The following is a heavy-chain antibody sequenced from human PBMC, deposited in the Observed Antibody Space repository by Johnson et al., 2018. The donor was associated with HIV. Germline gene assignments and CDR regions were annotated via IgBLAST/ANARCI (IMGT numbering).Heavy chain of an antibody. CDR1: GFTFSDYY. Sequence: QVQLVESGGGLVKPGGSLRLSCAASGFTFSDYYMTWIRQAPGKGLEWVSYISSSGGTIYYTDSVKGRFTISRDNAKNSLYLQMNSLTAEDTALYYCARLRDGYNFDAFDIWGQGTMVTVSS. V-gene: IGHV3-11*04. CDR3: ARLRDGYNFDAFDI. CDR2: ISSSGGTI. D-gene: IGHD5-24*01. J-gene: IGHJ3*02.